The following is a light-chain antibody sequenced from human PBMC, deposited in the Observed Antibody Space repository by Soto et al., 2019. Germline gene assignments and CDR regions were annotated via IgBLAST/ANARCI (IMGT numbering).Light chain of an antibody. V-gene: IGLV2-11*01. CDR1: SSDVGGYNY. CDR2: DVS. J-gene: IGLJ3*02. Sequence: QSALTQPRSVSGSPGQSVTISCTGTSSDVGGYNYVPWYQQHPGKAPKLMIYDVSKRPSGVPDRFSGSKSGNTASLTISGLQAEDEADYYCCSYAGSNTSVFGGGTKLTVL. CDR3: CSYAGSNTSV.